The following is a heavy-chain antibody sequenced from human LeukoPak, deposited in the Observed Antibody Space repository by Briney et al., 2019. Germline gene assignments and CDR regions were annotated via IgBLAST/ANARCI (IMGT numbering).Heavy chain of an antibody. CDR3: ARDRERVRWLLDY. Sequence: GASVKVSCKASGYTFTSYYMHWVRQAPGQGLEWMGIINPHGGSTSYAQKFQGRVAMTRDTSTSTVYMELSSLRSEDTAVYYCARDRERVRWLLDYWGQGTLVTVSS. CDR2: INPHGGST. J-gene: IGHJ4*02. CDR1: GYTFTSYY. V-gene: IGHV1-46*01. D-gene: IGHD5-12*01.